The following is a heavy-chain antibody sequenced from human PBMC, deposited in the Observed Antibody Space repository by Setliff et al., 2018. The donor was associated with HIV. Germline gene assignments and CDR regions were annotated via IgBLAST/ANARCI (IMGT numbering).Heavy chain of an antibody. CDR2: INHSGSG. CDR3: ARGLQYYDSGSYSEDY. V-gene: IGHV4-34*01. Sequence: SETLSLTCALYGGSFSGYYWSWTRQPPGKGLEWIGEINHSGSGNYNPSLTSRVTISLDTSKNQFSLKLSSVTAADTAVYYCARGLQYYDSGSYSEDYWGQGTLVTVSS. CDR1: GGSFSGYY. D-gene: IGHD3-10*01. J-gene: IGHJ4*02.